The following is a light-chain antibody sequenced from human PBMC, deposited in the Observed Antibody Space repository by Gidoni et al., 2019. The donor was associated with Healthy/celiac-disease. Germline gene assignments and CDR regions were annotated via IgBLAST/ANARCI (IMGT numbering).Light chain of an antibody. J-gene: IGKJ4*01. Sequence: EIVLLQSPATLSLSPGERATLSCRASQSVSSYLAWYQQKPGQAPRLLIYDASNRATGIPARFSGSGSGTDFTLTISSLETEDFAVYYCQQRSNWLTFGGGTKVEIK. CDR2: DAS. V-gene: IGKV3-11*01. CDR3: QQRSNWLT. CDR1: QSVSSY.